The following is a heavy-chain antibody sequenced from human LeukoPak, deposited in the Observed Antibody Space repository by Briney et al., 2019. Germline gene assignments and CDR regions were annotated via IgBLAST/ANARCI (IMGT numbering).Heavy chain of an antibody. CDR2: ISGSGGST. CDR1: GFTFSSYA. J-gene: IGHJ6*02. Sequence: GGSLKLSCAASGFTFSSYAMSGVRQAPGKGLEWVSAISGSGGSTYYADSVKGRFTISRDNSKNTLYLQMNSLRAEDTAVYYCAKVASRIFFYYNGMDVWGQGTTVTDSS. V-gene: IGHV3-23*01. CDR3: AKVASRIFFYYNGMDV.